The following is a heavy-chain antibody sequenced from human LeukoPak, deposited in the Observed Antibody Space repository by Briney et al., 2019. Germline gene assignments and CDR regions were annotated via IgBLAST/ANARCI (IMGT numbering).Heavy chain of an antibody. CDR2: INPSGGDT. CDR3: ASASHITMLRGANDY. V-gene: IGHV1-46*01. J-gene: IGHJ4*02. CDR1: GYIFTSYY. D-gene: IGHD3-10*01. Sequence: GASVKVSCKASGYIFTSYYMHWVRQAPGQGLEWMGIINPSGGDTSYAQKFQGRVTMTRDTSTSTAYMELSSLRSEDTAVYYCASASHITMLRGANDYWGQGTLVTVSS.